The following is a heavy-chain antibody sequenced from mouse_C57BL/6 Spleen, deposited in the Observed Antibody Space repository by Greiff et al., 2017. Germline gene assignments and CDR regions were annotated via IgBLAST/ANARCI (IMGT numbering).Heavy chain of an antibody. CDR2: ISDGGSYT. D-gene: IGHD1-1*01. V-gene: IGHV5-4*01. CDR3: ARDGNYYGSTLFAY. Sequence: EVQVVESGGGLVQPGGSLTLSCAASGFTFSSYAMSWVRQTPEKRLEWVATISDGGSYTYYPDNVKGRFTISRDNAKNNLYLQMSHLKSEDTAMYYCARDGNYYGSTLFAYWGQGTLVTVSA. J-gene: IGHJ3*01. CDR1: GFTFSSYA.